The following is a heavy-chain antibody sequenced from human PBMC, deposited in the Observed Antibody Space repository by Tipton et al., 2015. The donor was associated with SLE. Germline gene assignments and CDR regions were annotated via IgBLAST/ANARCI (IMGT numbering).Heavy chain of an antibody. CDR2: INHSGST. CDR1: GGSFSGYY. V-gene: IGHV4-34*01. CDR3: ARGKDIVVARDAFDI. Sequence: TLSLTCAVYGGSFSGYYWSWIRQPPGKGLEWIGEINHSGSTNYNPSLKSRVTISVDTSKNQFSLKLSSVTAADTAVYYCARGKDIVVARDAFDIWGQGTMVTDAS. J-gene: IGHJ3*02. D-gene: IGHD2-15*01.